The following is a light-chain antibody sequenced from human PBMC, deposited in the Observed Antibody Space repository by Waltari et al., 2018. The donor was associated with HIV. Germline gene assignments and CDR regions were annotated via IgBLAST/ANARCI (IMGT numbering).Light chain of an antibody. CDR1: SSDVGSYNL. CDR3: CSYAGSSLYV. V-gene: IGLV2-23*01. J-gene: IGLJ1*01. CDR2: EGS. Sequence: QSALTQPASVSGSPGQSITIPCTGTSSDVGSYNLVSWYQQHPGKAPKLMIYEGSKRPSGVSNRFSGSKSGNTASLTISGLQAEDEADYYCCSYAGSSLYVFGTRTKVTVL.